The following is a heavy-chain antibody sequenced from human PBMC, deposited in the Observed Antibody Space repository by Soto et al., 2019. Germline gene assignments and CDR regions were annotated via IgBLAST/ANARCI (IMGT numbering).Heavy chain of an antibody. J-gene: IGHJ4*02. V-gene: IGHV4-30-4*01. D-gene: IGHD1-26*01. CDR2: IFYSGST. Sequence: QVQLQESGPGLVKPSQTLSLTCTVSGGSISSADDYWSWIRQPPGKGLEWIGYIFYSGSTYYNPSLKSRLTISIDTSKNQFSLNLSSVTAADTAVYYCARAPRRWLLEASFDYWGQGTLVTVSS. CDR3: ARAPRRWLLEASFDY. CDR1: GGSISSADDY.